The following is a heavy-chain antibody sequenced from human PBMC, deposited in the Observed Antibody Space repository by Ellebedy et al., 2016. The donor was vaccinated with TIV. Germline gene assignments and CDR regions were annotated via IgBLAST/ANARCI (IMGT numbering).Heavy chain of an antibody. CDR1: GGSISTSSYY. CDR2: IYYSGTT. J-gene: IGHJ5*02. V-gene: IGHV4-39*07. CDR3: SRAGGYSSPGFDP. D-gene: IGHD2-21*01. Sequence: SETLSLTSSVSGGSISTSSYYWAWIRQSPEKGLEWVGSIYYSGTTYYNPSLKSRVTISVDTSKNQFSLKLSSVTAADTALYFCSRAGGYSSPGFDPWGQGTLVTVSS.